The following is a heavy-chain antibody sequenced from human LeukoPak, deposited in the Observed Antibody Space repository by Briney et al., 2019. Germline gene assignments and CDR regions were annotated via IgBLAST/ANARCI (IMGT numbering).Heavy chain of an antibody. CDR3: ARLSYDGSGLMDV. J-gene: IGHJ6*03. V-gene: IGHV4-39*01. D-gene: IGHD3-10*01. Sequence: SETLSLTCSVSGGSISSGSYYWGWIRQPPGKGLEWIWRSYYSGSTYYNPSLKSRVTISEGPSKNQFSLKLSSVTGPDTALYFCARLSYDGSGLMDVWGKGTTVTISS. CDR2: SYYSGST. CDR1: GGSISSGSYY.